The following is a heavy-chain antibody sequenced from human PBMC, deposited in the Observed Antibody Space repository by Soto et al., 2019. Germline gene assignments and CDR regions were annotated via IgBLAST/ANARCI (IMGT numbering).Heavy chain of an antibody. J-gene: IGHJ5*02. CDR3: VKYTVTEDLGES. CDR2: VSRAGTYT. D-gene: IGHD3-16*01. CDR1: GFTFSSYA. Sequence: EVQLLESGGDVVRPGGSLRLSCAASGFTFSSYAMGWVRQAPGQGLEWAAGVSRAGTYTFYADSVRGRFSISRENSLDTVDLYMNALRGDDTDVYFCVKYTVTEDLGESWGQGTLVSVSS. V-gene: IGHV3-23*01.